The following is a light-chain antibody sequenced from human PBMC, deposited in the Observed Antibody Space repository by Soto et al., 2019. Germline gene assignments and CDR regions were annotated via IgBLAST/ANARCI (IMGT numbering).Light chain of an antibody. CDR2: DAS. CDR3: QQSHYWLT. Sequence: EIVMTQSPATLSVYPGERATLSCRASQNVNSNVAWYQQKRGQAPRLLIFDASTRAAGIPARFSGSGSGTEFTLTITSLQSEDSAVYYCQQSHYWLTFGGGTKVEIK. CDR1: QNVNSN. V-gene: IGKV3-15*01. J-gene: IGKJ4*01.